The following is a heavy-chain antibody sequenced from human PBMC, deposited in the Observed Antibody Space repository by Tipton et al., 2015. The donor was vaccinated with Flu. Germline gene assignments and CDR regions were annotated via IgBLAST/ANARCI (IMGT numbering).Heavy chain of an antibody. J-gene: IGHJ3*02. V-gene: IGHV4-34*01. CDR3: ARGYLSGAFDI. CDR2: INHSGST. CDR1: GGSFSGYY. D-gene: IGHD2/OR15-2a*01. Sequence: TLSLTCAVYGGSFSGYYWSWIRQPPGKGLEWIGEINHSGSTNYNPSLKSRVTISVDTSKNQFSLKLSSVTAADTAVYYCARGYLSGAFDIWGQGTVVTVSS.